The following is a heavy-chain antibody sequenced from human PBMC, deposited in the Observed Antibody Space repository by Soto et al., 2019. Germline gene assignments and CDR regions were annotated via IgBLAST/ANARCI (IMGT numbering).Heavy chain of an antibody. J-gene: IGHJ4*02. CDR2: TYPSGST. Sequence: PSETLSLTCTFSVVFISNGDYHCSWIRQPPGKGLEWIGYTYPSGSTYYNASLRSRVTISIDASKNQFSLKLNSVTAADTAVYYCAREGGYDSPPRSWGEGTLVKVSS. CDR1: VVFISNGDYH. D-gene: IGHD5-12*01. V-gene: IGHV4-30-4*01. CDR3: AREGGYDSPPRS.